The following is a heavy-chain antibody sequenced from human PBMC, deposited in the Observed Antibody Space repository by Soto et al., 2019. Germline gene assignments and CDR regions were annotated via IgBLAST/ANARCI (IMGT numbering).Heavy chain of an antibody. CDR2: IYYSGST. CDR3: ARSPRGANTAMVPPPPPTTGTKQYYFDY. V-gene: IGHV4-59*01. CDR1: GGSISSYY. Sequence: QVQLQESGPGLVKPSETLSLTCTVSGGSISSYYWSWIRQPPGKGLEWIGYIYYSGSTNYNPSLKSRVTISVDTSKNQFSLKLSSVTAADTAVYYCARSPRGANTAMVPPPPPTTGTKQYYFDYWGQGTLVTVSS. D-gene: IGHD5-18*01. J-gene: IGHJ4*02.